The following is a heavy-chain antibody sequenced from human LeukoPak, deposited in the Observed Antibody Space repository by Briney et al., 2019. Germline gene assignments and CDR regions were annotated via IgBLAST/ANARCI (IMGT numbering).Heavy chain of an antibody. V-gene: IGHV3-74*01. J-gene: IGHJ6*02. CDR1: GFRFSNYW. CDR2: MNIDGSSR. CDR3: ARVEQLDYYYYGMDV. D-gene: IGHD1-1*01. Sequence: GGSLRLSCAASGFRFSNYWMHWVRQAPGKGLVWVSRMNIDGSSRSYADSVKGRFTISRDNAKNTLYLQMTSLRAEDTAVYYCARVEQLDYYYYGMDVWGQGTTVTVSS.